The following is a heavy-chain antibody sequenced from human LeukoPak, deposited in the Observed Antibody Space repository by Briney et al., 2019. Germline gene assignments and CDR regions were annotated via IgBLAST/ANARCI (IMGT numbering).Heavy chain of an antibody. J-gene: IGHJ5*02. CDR3: AGDLHSRIAVANTFGWFDP. CDR1: GGTFTGYY. V-gene: IGHV1-2*02. Sequence: ASVKVSCKASGGTFTGYYMHWVRQAPGQGLEWMGWINPNSGGTNYAQKFQGRVTMTRDTSISTAYMELSRLRSDDTAVYYCAGDLHSRIAVANTFGWFDPWGQGTLVTVSS. D-gene: IGHD6-19*01. CDR2: INPNSGGT.